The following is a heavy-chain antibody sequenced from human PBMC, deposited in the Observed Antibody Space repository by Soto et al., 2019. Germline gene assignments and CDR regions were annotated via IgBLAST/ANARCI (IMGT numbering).Heavy chain of an antibody. Sequence: QVQLQESGPGLVKPSETLSLTCTVSGVSISTYFWNWIRQPPGKGLELIGYVSYSGSTSYNPSLKTRVTISLDTSKNELSLRLSSVTAADTAVYYCARWGTYRHSERHFDYWGQGSRVTVAS. CDR3: ARWGTYRHSERHFDY. J-gene: IGHJ4*02. V-gene: IGHV4-59*01. D-gene: IGHD3-16*01. CDR1: GVSISTYF. CDR2: VSYSGST.